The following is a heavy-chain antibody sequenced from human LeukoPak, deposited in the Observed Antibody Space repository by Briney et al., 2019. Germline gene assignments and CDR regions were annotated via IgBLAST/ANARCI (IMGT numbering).Heavy chain of an antibody. Sequence: GGSLRLSCAASGFTFSSYEMNWVRQAPGKGLEWVSYISSSGSAIYYADSVKGRFTISRDNSKNTLYLQMNSLRAEDTAVYYCAKDRSSGWFGMDAFDIWGQGTMVTVSS. J-gene: IGHJ3*02. CDR1: GFTFSSYE. D-gene: IGHD6-19*01. CDR2: ISSSGSAI. CDR3: AKDRSSGWFGMDAFDI. V-gene: IGHV3-48*03.